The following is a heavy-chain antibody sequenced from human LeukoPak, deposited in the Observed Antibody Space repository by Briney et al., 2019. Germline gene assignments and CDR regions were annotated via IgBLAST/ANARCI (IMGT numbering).Heavy chain of an antibody. CDR1: GFTFSSYA. Sequence: GGSPRLSCAASGFTFSSYAMSWVRQAPGKGLEWVSAISGSGGSTYYADSVRGRFTIARDNSKTTLYLQMNSLRAEDTAVYKCVPGAHCHGSGSHFPFDHWGQGTLVSVSS. V-gene: IGHV3-23*01. CDR2: ISGSGGST. D-gene: IGHD3-10*01. J-gene: IGHJ4*02. CDR3: VPGAHCHGSGSHFPFDH.